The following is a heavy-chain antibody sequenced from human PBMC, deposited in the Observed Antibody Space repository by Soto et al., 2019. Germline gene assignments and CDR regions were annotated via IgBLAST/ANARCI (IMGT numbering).Heavy chain of an antibody. Sequence: VQLVQSGAEVKKPGASVKVSCKASGYTFTSYGISWVRQAPGQGLEWMGWISAYNGNTKYAQKLQGRVTTTTDTSTSTASMELRSLRSDDTAVYYCARDLGGSYYAPVDYWGQGTLVTVSS. J-gene: IGHJ4*02. CDR1: GYTFTSYG. CDR3: ARDLGGSYYAPVDY. CDR2: ISAYNGNT. V-gene: IGHV1-18*01. D-gene: IGHD1-26*01.